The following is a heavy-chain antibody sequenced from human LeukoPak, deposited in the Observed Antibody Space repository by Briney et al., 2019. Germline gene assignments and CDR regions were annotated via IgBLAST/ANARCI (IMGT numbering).Heavy chain of an antibody. CDR1: GGSISSGDYY. Sequence: SETLSLTCTVSGGSISSGDYYWSWIRQPPGTGLEWIGYIYYSGSTYYNPSLKSRVTISVDTSKNQFSLKLSSVTAADTAVYYCARDVDPPNNWFDPWGQGTLVTVSS. J-gene: IGHJ5*02. CDR2: IYYSGST. V-gene: IGHV4-30-4*08. D-gene: IGHD5-12*01. CDR3: ARDVDPPNNWFDP.